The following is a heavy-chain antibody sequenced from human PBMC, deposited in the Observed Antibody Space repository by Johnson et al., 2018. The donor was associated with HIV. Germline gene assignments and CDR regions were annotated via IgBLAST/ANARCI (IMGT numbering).Heavy chain of an antibody. D-gene: IGHD6-13*01. V-gene: IGHV3-66*01. J-gene: IGHJ3*02. CDR3: AKDRASIAAALDAFDI. Sequence: VQLVESGGGVVQPGRSLRLSCTASGFAVSMNYMAWVRQAPGKGLAWVSVIYSSGGTLYSDPVRGRFTVSRDNSKNTLYLQMNSLRAEDTAVYYCAKDRASIAAALDAFDIWGQGTMVTVSS. CDR1: GFAVSMNY. CDR2: IYSSGGT.